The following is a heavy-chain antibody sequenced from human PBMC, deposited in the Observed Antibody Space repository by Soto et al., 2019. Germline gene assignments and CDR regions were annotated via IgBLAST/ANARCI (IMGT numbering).Heavy chain of an antibody. V-gene: IGHV3-23*01. J-gene: IGHJ4*02. D-gene: IGHD3-9*01. CDR3: AKDSGNGLRYFDWLIPIDY. CDR1: GFTFSSYA. CDR2: ISGSGGST. Sequence: PGGSLRLSCAASGFTFSSYAMSWVRQAPGKGLEWVSAISGSGGSTYYADSVKGRFTISRDNSKNTLYLQMNSLRAEDTAVYYCAKDSGNGLRYFDWLIPIDYWGQGTLVTVSS.